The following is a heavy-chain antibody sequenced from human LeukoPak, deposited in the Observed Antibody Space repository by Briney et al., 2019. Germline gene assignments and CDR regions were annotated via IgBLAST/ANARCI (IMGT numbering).Heavy chain of an antibody. CDR3: AKADCSSVYCFVRDF. D-gene: IGHD5/OR15-5a*01. CDR1: GFTFSSHA. V-gene: IGHV3-23*01. CDR2: ISGSGDGI. Sequence: GGSLRLSCTASGFTFSSHAMSWVRHAPGKGLEWVSLISGSGDGINYADSVQGRFTISRDNSKNTLYLEMNSLRAEDTAVYHCAKADCSSVYCFVRDFWGQGTLVTVSS. J-gene: IGHJ4*02.